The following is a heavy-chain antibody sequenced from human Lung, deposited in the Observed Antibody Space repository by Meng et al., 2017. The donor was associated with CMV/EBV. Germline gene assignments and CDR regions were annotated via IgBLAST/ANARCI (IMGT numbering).Heavy chain of an antibody. V-gene: IGHV1-18*01. CDR1: GYTFTSYG. CDR3: AKADWGGRTPPDY. J-gene: IGHJ4*02. D-gene: IGHD2-21*01. Sequence: ASVXVSXKASGYTFTSYGISWVRQAPGQGLEWMGWISAYNGNTNYAQKLQGRVTMTTDTSTSTAYMELRSLRADDPAVYYCAKADWGGRTPPDYWGQGTLVTVSS. CDR2: ISAYNGNT.